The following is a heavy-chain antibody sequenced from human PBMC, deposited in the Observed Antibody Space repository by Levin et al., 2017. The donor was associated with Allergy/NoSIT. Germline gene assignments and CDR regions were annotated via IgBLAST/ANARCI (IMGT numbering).Heavy chain of an antibody. D-gene: IGHD2-15*01. CDR2: MNSGGSST. CDR3: VRDLGSCGTTDCFLPYYWYFDL. J-gene: IGHJ2*01. Sequence: GGSLRLSCAASGFTFTTYWMHWVRQAPGKGLVWVARMNSGGSSTDYADSVKGRFTISRDNGNNTVYLQMNSLRAEDTAVYFCVRDLGSCGTTDCFLPYYWYFDLWGRGTLVTVSS. V-gene: IGHV3-74*01. CDR1: GFTFTTYW.